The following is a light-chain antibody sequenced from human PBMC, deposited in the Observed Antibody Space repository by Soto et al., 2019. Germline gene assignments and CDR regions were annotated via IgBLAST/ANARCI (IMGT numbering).Light chain of an antibody. J-gene: IGLJ1*01. CDR3: SSYTSSSTRV. CDR2: DVS. Sequence: QYVLTQPASVSGSPGQSITISCTGTSSDVGGYNYVSWYQQHPGKAPKLMIYDVSNRPSGVSNRFSGSKSGNTASLSISGLQAEDEAYYYCSSYTSSSTRVFGTGTKLTVL. CDR1: SSDVGGYNY. V-gene: IGLV2-14*01.